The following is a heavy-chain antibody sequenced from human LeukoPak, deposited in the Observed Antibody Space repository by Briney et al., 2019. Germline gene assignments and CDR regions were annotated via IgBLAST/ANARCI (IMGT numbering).Heavy chain of an antibody. CDR2: INHSGST. Sequence: SETLSLTCAVYGGSFSGYYWSWIRQPPGKGLEWIGEINHSGSTNYNPSLKSRVTISVDTSKNQFSLKLSPVTAPDTAVYYCAQGGCRGGSCYPLGYWGQGTLVTVSS. J-gene: IGHJ4*02. D-gene: IGHD2-15*01. CDR3: AQGGCRGGSCYPLGY. CDR1: GGSFSGYY. V-gene: IGHV4-34*01.